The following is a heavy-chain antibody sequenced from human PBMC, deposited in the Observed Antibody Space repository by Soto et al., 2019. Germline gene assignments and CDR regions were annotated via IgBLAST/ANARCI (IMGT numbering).Heavy chain of an antibody. V-gene: IGHV3-21*05. D-gene: IGHD1-1*01. J-gene: IGHJ4*02. Sequence: GGSLRLSCAASGFTFSSYSMNWVRQPPGKGLEWVSYISSSSSYTNYADSVKGRFTISRDNAKNSLYLQMNSLRAEDTAVYYCARERTTGTYNYWGQGTLVTVSS. CDR3: ARERTTGTYNY. CDR1: GFTFSSYS. CDR2: ISSSSSYT.